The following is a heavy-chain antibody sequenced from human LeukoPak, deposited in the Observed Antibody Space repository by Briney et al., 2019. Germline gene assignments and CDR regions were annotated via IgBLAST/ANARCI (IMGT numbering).Heavy chain of an antibody. J-gene: IGHJ4*02. D-gene: IGHD2-21*01. CDR2: ISYSGSI. V-gene: IGHV4-39*01. Sequence: SETLSLTCTVSGGSISSRPYYWGWVRQPPRKGLERIGSISYSGSIHYNPSLKSRVTISVDTSKNHFSLRLSSVTAADTAVYYCATLEIGDYYFDYWGQGTLVTVSS. CDR3: ATLEIGDYYFDY. CDR1: GGSISSRPYY.